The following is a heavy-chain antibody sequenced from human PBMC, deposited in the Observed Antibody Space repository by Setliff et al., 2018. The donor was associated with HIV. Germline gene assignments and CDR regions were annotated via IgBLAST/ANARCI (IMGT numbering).Heavy chain of an antibody. V-gene: IGHV4-61*09. J-gene: IGHJ4*02. CDR3: ASGDGYNAFDFDY. CDR1: GDSITRGSYY. CDR2: IYTSGKT. Sequence: SETLSLTCTVSGDSITRGSYYWSWIRQPAGKGLEWIGHIYTSGKTHYSPSLKSRITISADTSKNQLSLNLSSVTAADTAVYYCASGDGYNAFDFDYWGQGTLVTVSS. D-gene: IGHD5-12*01.